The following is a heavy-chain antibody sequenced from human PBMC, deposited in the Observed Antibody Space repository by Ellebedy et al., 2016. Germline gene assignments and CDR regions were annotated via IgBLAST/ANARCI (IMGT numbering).Heavy chain of an antibody. D-gene: IGHD6-13*01. Sequence: ASVKVSXXASGYTFTNYYMHWVRQAPGQGPEWMGIINPSGGSTSYAQKFQGRVTITADESTSTAYMELSSLRSEDTAVYYCARGKGIAAAGNGRWFNPWGQGTLVTVSS. CDR2: INPSGGST. CDR3: ARGKGIAAAGNGRWFNP. V-gene: IGHV1-46*01. J-gene: IGHJ5*02. CDR1: GYTFTNYY.